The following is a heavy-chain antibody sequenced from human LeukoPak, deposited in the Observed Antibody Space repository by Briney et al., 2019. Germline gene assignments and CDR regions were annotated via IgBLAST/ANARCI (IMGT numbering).Heavy chain of an antibody. Sequence: AAVKVSCKASVGTFSSYAISWVRQAPGQGREWMGGIIPIFGTANYAQKFQGRVTITADESTSTAYMELSSLRSEDTAVYYCARDCSGGSCYFDYWGQGTLVTVSS. J-gene: IGHJ4*02. CDR2: IIPIFGTA. D-gene: IGHD2-15*01. CDR1: VGTFSSYA. CDR3: ARDCSGGSCYFDY. V-gene: IGHV1-69*01.